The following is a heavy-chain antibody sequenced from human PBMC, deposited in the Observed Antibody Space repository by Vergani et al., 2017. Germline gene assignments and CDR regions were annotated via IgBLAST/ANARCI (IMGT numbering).Heavy chain of an antibody. CDR1: GDSIITHY. V-gene: IGHV4-59*11. D-gene: IGHD2-21*02. CDR3: ARNPYCGGDCYSDAFDI. CDR2: IYYSGST. J-gene: IGHJ3*02. Sequence: QVQLQQSGPGLVKPSETLSLTTTVTGDSIITHYWSWVRQPPGKGLEWIGYIYYSGSTNYNPSLKSRVTISIDTSKNQFSLKLSSVTAADTAVYYCARNPYCGGDCYSDAFDIWGQGTMVTVSS.